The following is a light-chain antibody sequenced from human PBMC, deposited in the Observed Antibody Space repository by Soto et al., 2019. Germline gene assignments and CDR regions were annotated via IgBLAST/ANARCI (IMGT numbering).Light chain of an antibody. CDR2: EVT. CDR3: TAITTSTPYI. CDR1: SSDIGSYDR. Sequence: QSVLTQPPSVSGSPGQSVTISCTGTSSDIGSYDRVSWYQQPPGTAPRLMIYEVTNRPSGVPDRFSGSKSGNTASLTISGLQPEDETDYYSTAITTSTPYIFVTGTKV. J-gene: IGLJ1*01. V-gene: IGLV2-18*02.